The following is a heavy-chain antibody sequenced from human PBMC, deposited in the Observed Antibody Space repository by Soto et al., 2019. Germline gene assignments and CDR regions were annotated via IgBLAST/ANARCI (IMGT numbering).Heavy chain of an antibody. CDR1: GATFSSFA. D-gene: IGHD3-3*01. J-gene: IGHJ4*02. V-gene: IGHV1-69*01. CDR2: IIPIFDTI. CDR3: ASPLRWSGYYIAFDY. Sequence: QVPLLQSGAEVKKPGSSVKVSCKASGATFSSFAFSWVRQAPGQGLEWMGVIIPIFDTINYAQKFQGRVTITADEFTGTAHMELSSLTSEDTAVYYRASPLRWSGYYIAFDYWGQGTLVIVSS.